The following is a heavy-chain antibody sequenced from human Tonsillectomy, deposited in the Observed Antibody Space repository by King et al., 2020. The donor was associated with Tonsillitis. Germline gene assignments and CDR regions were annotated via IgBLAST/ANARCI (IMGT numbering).Heavy chain of an antibody. CDR2: INTNTGNP. Sequence: QLVQSGSELKKPGASVKVSCKASGYTFTSYAMNWVRQAPGQGLEWMGWINTNTGNPTYAQGFTGRFVFSLDTSVSTAYLQISSLKAEDTAGYYCARDDGILLWFGELTDFYNWFDPWGQGTLVTVSS. V-gene: IGHV7-4-1*02. J-gene: IGHJ5*02. CDR1: GYTFTSYA. D-gene: IGHD3-10*01. CDR3: ARDDGILLWFGELTDFYNWFDP.